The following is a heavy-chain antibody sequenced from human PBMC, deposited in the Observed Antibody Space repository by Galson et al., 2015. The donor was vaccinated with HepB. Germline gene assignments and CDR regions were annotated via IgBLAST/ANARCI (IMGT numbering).Heavy chain of an antibody. Sequence: SVKVSCKASGYTFTSYAMHWVRQAPGQRLEWMGWINAGNGNTKYSQKFQGRVTITRDTSASTAYMELSSLRSEDTAVYYCARAPRYCSSTSCYFDPWGQGTLVTVSS. J-gene: IGHJ5*02. CDR2: INAGNGNT. D-gene: IGHD2-2*01. V-gene: IGHV1-3*01. CDR3: ARAPRYCSSTSCYFDP. CDR1: GYTFTSYA.